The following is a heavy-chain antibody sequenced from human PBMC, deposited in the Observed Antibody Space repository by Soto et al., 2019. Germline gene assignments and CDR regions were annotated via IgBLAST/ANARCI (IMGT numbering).Heavy chain of an antibody. CDR2: MKRDGSEK. V-gene: IGHV3-7*01. CDR1: GFTFSSYW. CDR3: GRDAGRRFDY. J-gene: IGHJ4*02. Sequence: EVQLVESGGGLVQPGGSLRLSCAASGFTFSSYWMTWARQAPGQRLEWVASMKRDGSEKRYVGSVEGRFTISRDNAKNSLFLQMNSLSPDDTAVYYCGRDAGRRFDYWGQGSLVTVSS. D-gene: IGHD6-13*01.